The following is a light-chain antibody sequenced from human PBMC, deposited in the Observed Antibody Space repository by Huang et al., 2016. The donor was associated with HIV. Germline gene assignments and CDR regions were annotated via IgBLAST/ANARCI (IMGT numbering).Light chain of an antibody. CDR1: QCICNF. CDR2: AAS. V-gene: IGKV1-9*01. J-gene: IGKJ4*01. Sequence: IQLTQSPSSLSASVGDRVTITCRASQCICNFLGLYQQQPGKAPKLLIYAASILQRGVQARFSGSGSGTDFTLTIGSLQQEEFATYYCQQLNSYPLTFGGGTKVEIK. CDR3: QQLNSYPLT.